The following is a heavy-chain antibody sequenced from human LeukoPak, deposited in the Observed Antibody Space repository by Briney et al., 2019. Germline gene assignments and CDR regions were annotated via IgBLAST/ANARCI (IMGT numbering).Heavy chain of an antibody. V-gene: IGHV3-7*01. Sequence: PGGSLRLSCAASGFTFSSYWMSWVRQAPGKGLEWVANIKQDGSEKYYVDSVKGRFTISRDNAKNSLYLQMNSLRAEDTAVYYCARDEYNWNVDAFDIWGQGTLVTVSS. J-gene: IGHJ4*02. CDR1: GFTFSSYW. CDR3: ARDEYNWNVDAFDI. CDR2: IKQDGSEK. D-gene: IGHD1-20*01.